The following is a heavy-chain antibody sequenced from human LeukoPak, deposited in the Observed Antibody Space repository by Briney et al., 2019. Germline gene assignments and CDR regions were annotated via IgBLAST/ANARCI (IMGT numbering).Heavy chain of an antibody. D-gene: IGHD2-15*01. J-gene: IGHJ3*02. CDR2: ISAGSGHT. V-gene: IGHV3-11*03. Sequence: PGGSLRLSCAASGFTFSDYYMTWIRQTPGKGLEWVSYISAGSGHTDYADSMKGRFTISRDNAKNSLYLQMDSLRAEDTAVYYCARLLLSVSMGRAFDIWGQGTTVTVSS. CDR1: GFTFSDYY. CDR3: ARLLLSVSMGRAFDI.